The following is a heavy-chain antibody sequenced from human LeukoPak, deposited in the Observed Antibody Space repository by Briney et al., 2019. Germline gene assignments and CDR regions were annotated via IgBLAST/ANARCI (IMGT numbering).Heavy chain of an antibody. D-gene: IGHD6-19*01. V-gene: IGHV1-46*01. J-gene: IGHJ4*02. CDR1: GYTFTSYY. Sequence: ASVEVSCKASGYTFTSYYMHWVRQAPGQGLEWMGIINPSGGSTSYAQKFQGRVTMTRDMSTSTVYMELSSLRSEDTAVYYCARDYSSGWYTVDYCGQGTLVTVSS. CDR2: INPSGGST. CDR3: ARDYSSGWYTVDY.